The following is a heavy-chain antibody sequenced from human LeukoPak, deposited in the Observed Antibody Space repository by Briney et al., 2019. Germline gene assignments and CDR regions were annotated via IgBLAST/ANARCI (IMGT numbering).Heavy chain of an antibody. CDR1: GFTFSSHA. D-gene: IGHD6-19*01. V-gene: IGHV3-23*01. CDR2: ISGSGGST. Sequence: GGSLRLSCAASGFTFSSHAMSWVRQAPGKGLEWVSAISGSGGSTYYADSVKGRFTISRDNSKNTLYLQMNSLRAEDTAVYYCAKDPFWIAVAGPLGYWGQGTLVTVSS. CDR3: AKDPFWIAVAGPLGY. J-gene: IGHJ4*02.